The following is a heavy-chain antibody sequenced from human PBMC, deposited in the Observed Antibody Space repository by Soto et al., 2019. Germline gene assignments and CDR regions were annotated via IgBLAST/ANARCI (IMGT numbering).Heavy chain of an antibody. CDR2: IIPIFGTA. J-gene: IGHJ4*02. Sequence: SVKVSWKASGGTFSSYAISWVRQAPGQGLEWMGGIIPIFGTANYAQKFQGRVTITADESTSTAYMELSSLRSEDTAVYYCAVTYYDILTGDNWGQGTLVTVSS. CDR1: GGTFSSYA. V-gene: IGHV1-69*13. CDR3: AVTYYDILTGDN. D-gene: IGHD3-9*01.